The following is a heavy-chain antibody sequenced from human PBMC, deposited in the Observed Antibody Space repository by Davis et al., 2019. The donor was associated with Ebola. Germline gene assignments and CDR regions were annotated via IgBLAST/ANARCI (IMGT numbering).Heavy chain of an antibody. V-gene: IGHV1-69*13. CDR2: IIPIFGTA. J-gene: IGHJ6*02. CDR1: GGTFSSYA. D-gene: IGHD2-2*01. CDR3: ARDGEYCSSTSCYAGGYYYYGMDA. Sequence: SVKVSCKASGGTFSSYAISWVRRAPGQGLEWMGGIIPIFGTANYAQKFQGRVTITADESTSTAYMELSSLRSEDTAVYYCARDGEYCSSTSCYAGGYYYYGMDAWGQGTTVTVSS.